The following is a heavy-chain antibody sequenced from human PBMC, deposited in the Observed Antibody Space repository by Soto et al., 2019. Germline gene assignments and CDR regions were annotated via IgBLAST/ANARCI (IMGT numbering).Heavy chain of an antibody. V-gene: IGHV4-31*03. CDR3: ARDASSSWYRRYGMDV. CDR2: IYYSGST. J-gene: IGHJ6*02. Sequence: SETLSLTCTVSGGSISSGGYYWSWIRQHPGKGLEWIGYIYYSGSTYYNPSLKSRVTISVDTSKNQFSLKLSSVTAADTAVYYCARDASSSWYRRYGMDVWGQGTTVTVSS. D-gene: IGHD6-13*01. CDR1: GGSISSGGYY.